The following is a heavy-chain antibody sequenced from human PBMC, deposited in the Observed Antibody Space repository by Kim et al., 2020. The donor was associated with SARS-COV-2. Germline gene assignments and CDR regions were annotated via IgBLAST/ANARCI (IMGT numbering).Heavy chain of an antibody. CDR3: ARVLGISDSENYLDWFDP. CDR1: GGSINNYY. V-gene: IGHV4-4*07. J-gene: IGHJ5*02. CDR2: IYSSGST. D-gene: IGHD3-3*02. Sequence: SETLSLTCTVSGGSINNYYWSWIRQPAGKGLEWIGRIYSSGSTNNNSSLKSRVTMSVDTSKNQFSLKLTSVTAADTAVYYCARVLGISDSENYLDWFDP.